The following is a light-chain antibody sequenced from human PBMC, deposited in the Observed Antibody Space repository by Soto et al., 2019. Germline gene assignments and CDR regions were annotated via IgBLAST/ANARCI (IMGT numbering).Light chain of an antibody. CDR2: EVS. V-gene: IGLV2-14*01. J-gene: IGLJ1*01. CDR1: SSDVGGYKY. Sequence: QSALTQPASVSGSPGQSITISCSGTSSDVGGYKYVSWYQQHPGKAPKLMIYEVSYRPSGVSNRFSGSKSGNTASLTISGLQVEDEADYYCRSYTTSNTLVFGTGTKLTVL. CDR3: RSYTTSNTLV.